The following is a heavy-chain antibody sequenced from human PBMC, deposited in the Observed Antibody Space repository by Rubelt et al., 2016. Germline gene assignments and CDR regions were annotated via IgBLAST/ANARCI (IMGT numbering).Heavy chain of an antibody. D-gene: IGHD3-3*01. CDR2: ISRAGNST. Sequence: EVQLLESGGGLVQPGGSLRLSCAASGFTFSSYAMSWVRQAPGKGLEWVSAISRAGNSTYYADSVKGRFTMTRDNSKNTLSLQKNSLRAEDTALYYCANYDFWSGYGYFQHWGQGTLVTVSS. CDR1: GFTFSSYA. V-gene: IGHV3-23*01. J-gene: IGHJ1*01. CDR3: ANYDFWSGYGYFQH.